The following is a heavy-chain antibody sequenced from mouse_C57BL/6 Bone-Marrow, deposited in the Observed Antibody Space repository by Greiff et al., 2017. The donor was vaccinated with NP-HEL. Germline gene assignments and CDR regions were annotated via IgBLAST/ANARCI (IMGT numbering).Heavy chain of an antibody. V-gene: IGHV1-9*01. D-gene: IGHD1-1*01. Sequence: QVQLQQSGAELMKPGASVKLSCKATGYTFTGNWIEWVKQRPGHGLEWVGTILPGSGHNYYKERFKGKATITADTSSNTAYMQLSSLTTEDSAIYYCASDYYGSSYFDYWGQGTTLTVSS. CDR1: GYTFTGNW. CDR3: ASDYYGSSYFDY. CDR2: ILPGSGHN. J-gene: IGHJ2*01.